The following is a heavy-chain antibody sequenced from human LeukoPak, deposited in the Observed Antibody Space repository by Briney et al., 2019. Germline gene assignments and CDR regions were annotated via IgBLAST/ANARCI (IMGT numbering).Heavy chain of an antibody. J-gene: IGHJ4*02. CDR1: GFTFSSHA. CDR3: ANEVRPNDY. CDR2: IDISGGST. Sequence: GGSLRLSCATSGFTFSSHAMCWVRQAPGKGLEWVSSIDISGGSTYYADSVDGRFTISRDNSKNTLYLQMNSLRVEDTALYYCANEVRPNDYWGQGTLVTVSP. V-gene: IGHV3-23*01. D-gene: IGHD6-6*01.